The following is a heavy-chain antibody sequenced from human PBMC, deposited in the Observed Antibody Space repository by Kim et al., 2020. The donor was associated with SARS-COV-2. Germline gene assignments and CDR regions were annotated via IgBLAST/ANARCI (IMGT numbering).Heavy chain of an antibody. CDR1: GGTFSSYA. CDR2: IIPIFGTA. J-gene: IGHJ6*04. D-gene: IGHD2-15*01. V-gene: IGHV1-69*13. CDR3: ARERGYCSGGSCTVMDV. Sequence: SVKVSCKASGGTFSSYAISWVRQAPGQGLEWMGGIIPIFGTANYAQKFQGRVTITADESTSTAYMELSSLRSEDTAVYYCARERGYCSGGSCTVMDVWGTGTTVTVSS.